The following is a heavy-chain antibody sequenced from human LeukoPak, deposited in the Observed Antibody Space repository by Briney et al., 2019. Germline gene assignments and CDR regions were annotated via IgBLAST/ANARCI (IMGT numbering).Heavy chain of an antibody. Sequence: PGGSLRPSCSASGFTFSSSAMHWVRQAPGKGLEYVSAISSNGGSTYHADSVKGRFTISRDNSKNTLYLQMSSLRAEDTAVYYCVKDGWSSSSWYYFDYWGQGTLVTVSS. CDR3: VKDGWSSSSWYYFDY. D-gene: IGHD6-6*01. CDR1: GFTFSSSA. J-gene: IGHJ4*02. V-gene: IGHV3-64D*06. CDR2: ISSNGGST.